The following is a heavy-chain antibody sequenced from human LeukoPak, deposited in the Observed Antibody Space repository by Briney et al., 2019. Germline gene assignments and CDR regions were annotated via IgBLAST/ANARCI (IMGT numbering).Heavy chain of an antibody. CDR3: AKSLYPDAFDI. CDR1: GFTFRSHD. CDR2: VRFDGSDK. D-gene: IGHD2-8*01. V-gene: IGHV3-30*02. Sequence: GGSLRLSCAASGFTFRSHDMHWVRQAPGKGLEWVTFVRFDGSDKKYADSVKGRFTISRDNSKNTLSLQMISPRAEDTAVYYCAKSLYPDAFDIWGPGTMVTVS. J-gene: IGHJ3*02.